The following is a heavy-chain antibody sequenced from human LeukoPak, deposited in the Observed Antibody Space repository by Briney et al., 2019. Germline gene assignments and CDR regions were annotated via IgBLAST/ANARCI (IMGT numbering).Heavy chain of an antibody. J-gene: IGHJ4*02. CDR3: AMYSSAWYAVY. Sequence: GGSLRLSCAASGFAVSANYMNWVRQAPGKGLEWVSVHYSGSTTYYADSVKGRFTISRDNSKNTLYLQMNSLRVEDTAVYYCAMYSSAWYAVYWGQGTLVTVSS. D-gene: IGHD6-19*01. V-gene: IGHV3-66*01. CDR2: HYSGSTT. CDR1: GFAVSANY.